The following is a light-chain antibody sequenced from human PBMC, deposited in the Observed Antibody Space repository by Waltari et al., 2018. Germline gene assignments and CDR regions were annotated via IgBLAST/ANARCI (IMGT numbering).Light chain of an antibody. V-gene: IGKV3-20*01. CDR2: DAS. Sequence: EVVLTQSSGTLSLSPGERDTLSCRASESVTNDYLAWYQQKPGQAPSLLIYDASIRATGIPDRFSGSGSGTDFTLTITRLEPEDFAVYHCQQYGSLPWTFGQGTKV. CDR3: QQYGSLPWT. CDR1: ESVTNDY. J-gene: IGKJ1*01.